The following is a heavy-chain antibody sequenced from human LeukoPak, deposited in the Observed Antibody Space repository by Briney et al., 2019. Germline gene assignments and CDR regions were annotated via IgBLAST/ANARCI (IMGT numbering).Heavy chain of an antibody. CDR2: IYSSGST. CDR3: ASTWIQLWLLNPGSPYYYYYYMDV. J-gene: IGHJ6*03. V-gene: IGHV4-39*07. CDR1: GASISSGSNY. Sequence: SETLSLTCSVSGASISSGSNYWGWIRQPPGKTLEWIGSIYSSGSTYYNPSLKSRVIIIIDTPKNHFSLTLSSVTAADTAVYYCASTWIQLWLLNPGSPYYYYYYMDVWGKGTTVTISS. D-gene: IGHD5-18*01.